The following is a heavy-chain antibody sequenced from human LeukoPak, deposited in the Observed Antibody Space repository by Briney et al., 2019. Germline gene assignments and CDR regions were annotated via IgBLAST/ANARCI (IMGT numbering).Heavy chain of an antibody. D-gene: IGHD3-22*01. CDR1: DDSISSGNYY. CDR3: ARAYYYDNSGYFDY. CDR2: IYYSGST. V-gene: IGHV4-39*01. Sequence: SETLSLTCTVSDDSISSGNYYWGWIRQPPGKGLEWSGTIYYSGSTYYNPSLKSRVTISVDTSKNQFSLRLSSVTAADTAVYYCARAYYYDNSGYFDYWGQGTLVTVSS. J-gene: IGHJ4*02.